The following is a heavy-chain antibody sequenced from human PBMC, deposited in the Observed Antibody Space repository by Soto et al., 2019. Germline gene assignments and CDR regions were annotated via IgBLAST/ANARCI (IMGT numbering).Heavy chain of an antibody. CDR2: IIPIFGTA. CDR1: GGTFSSYS. Sequence: ASVKVSCKASGGTFSSYSISWVRQAPGQGLEWMGGIIPIFGTANYAQKFQGRVTITADESTSTAYMELSSLRSEDTAVYYCACPILTGSPGPYGMDVWGQGTTVTVSS. D-gene: IGHD3-9*01. J-gene: IGHJ6*02. CDR3: ACPILTGSPGPYGMDV. V-gene: IGHV1-69*13.